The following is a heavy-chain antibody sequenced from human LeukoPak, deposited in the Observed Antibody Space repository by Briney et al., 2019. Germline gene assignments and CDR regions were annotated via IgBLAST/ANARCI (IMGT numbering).Heavy chain of an antibody. CDR2: INTNTGNP. D-gene: IGHD4-17*01. Sequence: ASVKVSCKASGYTFTGYYMHWVRQAPGQGLEWMGWINTNTGNPTYAQGFTGRFVFSLDTSVSTAYLQISSLKAEDTAVYYCARPSGDYGDSADYWGQGTLVTVSS. CDR3: ARPSGDYGDSADY. J-gene: IGHJ4*02. CDR1: GYTFTGYY. V-gene: IGHV7-4-1*02.